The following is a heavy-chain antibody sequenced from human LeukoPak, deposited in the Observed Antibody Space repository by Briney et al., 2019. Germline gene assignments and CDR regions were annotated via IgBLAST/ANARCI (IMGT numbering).Heavy chain of an antibody. CDR1: GFSFSSSP. CDR2: ISSSGGDT. D-gene: IGHD4-23*01. J-gene: IGHJ4*02. Sequence: GGSLRLSCAASGFSFSSSPMSWVRHAPVKGQEWVSGISSSGGDTPYADSVKGRFTISRDNSKNTLYLQMNSLRAEDTAVYYCAKKNSGLHPFDFWGQGTLVIVSS. CDR3: AKKNSGLHPFDF. V-gene: IGHV3-23*01.